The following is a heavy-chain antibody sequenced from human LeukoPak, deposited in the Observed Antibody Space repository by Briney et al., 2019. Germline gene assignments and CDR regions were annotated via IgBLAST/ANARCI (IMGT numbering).Heavy chain of an antibody. J-gene: IGHJ4*02. CDR2: ISSSSIHI. D-gene: IGHD1-1*01. CDR1: GFTFSSYS. V-gene: IGHV3-21*01. CDR3: ARDRQTGHFDY. Sequence: PGGSLRLSCAASGFTFSSYSVNWVRQAPGKGLEWVSSISSSSIHIYYTDSVKGRFTISRDNAKNSLYLQMNSLRAEDTAVYYCARDRQTGHFDYWGQGTLVTAYS.